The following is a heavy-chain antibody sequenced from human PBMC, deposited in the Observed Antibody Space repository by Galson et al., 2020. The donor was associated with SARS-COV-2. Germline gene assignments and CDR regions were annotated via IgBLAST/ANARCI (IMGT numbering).Heavy chain of an antibody. CDR1: GFAFSTYA. Sequence: GGSLRLSCAASGFAFSTYALSWVRQAPGRGLEWVSAISARGDATYYADSVKGRFTISRDNSKNTQYWQMNSLGAEDTAVYYCAKDYGILTGPIWGQGTLVTVSS. D-gene: IGHD3-9*01. CDR3: AKDYGILTGPI. CDR2: ISARGDAT. J-gene: IGHJ4*02. V-gene: IGHV3-23*01.